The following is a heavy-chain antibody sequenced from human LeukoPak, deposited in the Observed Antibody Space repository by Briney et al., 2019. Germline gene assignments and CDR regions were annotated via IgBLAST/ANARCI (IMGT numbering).Heavy chain of an antibody. D-gene: IGHD3-16*01. J-gene: IGHJ4*02. V-gene: IGHV3-30-3*01. CDR3: ARIRGGPIDY. CDR2: ISYDGTDT. CDR1: GFTLSTYA. Sequence: PGRSLRLSCAASGFTLSTYAMHWVRQAPGKGPEWVAVISYDGTDTYYADSVKGRFTISRDTSKNSLYLQMNSLRPEDTAVFYCARIRGGPIDYWGQGTLVTVSS.